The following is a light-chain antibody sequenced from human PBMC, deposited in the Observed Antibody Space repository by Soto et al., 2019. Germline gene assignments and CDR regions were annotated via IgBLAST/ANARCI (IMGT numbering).Light chain of an antibody. CDR1: SSDVGGYNY. Sequence: QSALTQPASVSGSPGQSITISCTGTSSDVGGYNYVSWYQQHPGKAPKLMIYDVTDRPSGVSNRFSGSKSGNTASLTISGLQAEDEANYYYNSYTSSSNLPRVFGTGTKLTVL. J-gene: IGLJ1*01. V-gene: IGLV2-14*01. CDR2: DVT. CDR3: NSYTSSSNLPRV.